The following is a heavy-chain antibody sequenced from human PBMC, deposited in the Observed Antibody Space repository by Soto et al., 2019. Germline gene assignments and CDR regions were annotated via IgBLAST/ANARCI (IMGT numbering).Heavy chain of an antibody. J-gene: IGHJ5*02. CDR3: ARSSGGVYGIIIEGTNWFAP. CDR2: IIPIFGTA. CDR1: EDTFRNYA. D-gene: IGHD3-16*01. Sequence: GASVKVSCKASEDTFRNYAISWVRQAPGQGLEWMGGIIPIFGTANYAQKFQGRVTMTRDTSTSTVYMELRGLTSEDTAVYYCARSSGGVYGIIIEGTNWFAPWRQGTLVTVSS. V-gene: IGHV1-69*05.